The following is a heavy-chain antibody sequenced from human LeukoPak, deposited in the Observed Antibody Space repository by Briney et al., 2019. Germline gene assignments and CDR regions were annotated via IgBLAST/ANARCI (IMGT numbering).Heavy chain of an antibody. D-gene: IGHD2-8*02. CDR3: ATYRQVLLPFES. CDR1: GFTSSTFA. CDR2: IFPSGGEI. V-gene: IGHV3-23*02. Sequence: GGSLRLFCAASGFTSSTFAMIWVRQPPGKGLEWVSSIFPSGGEIHYGDSVRGRFTIPRDNSKSTLSPQMNSLRAEDTAIYYCATYRQVLLPFESWGQGTLVTVSS. J-gene: IGHJ4*02.